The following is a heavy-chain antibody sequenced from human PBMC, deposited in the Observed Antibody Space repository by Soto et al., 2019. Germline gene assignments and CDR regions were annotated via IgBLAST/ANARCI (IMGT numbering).Heavy chain of an antibody. CDR3: AAYYGDYRGVDYYYGMDV. J-gene: IGHJ6*02. V-gene: IGHV1-58*01. CDR2: IVVGSGNT. CDR1: GFTFTSSA. D-gene: IGHD4-17*01. Sequence: SVKVSCKASGFTFTSSAVQWVRQARGQRLEWIGWIVVGSGNTNYAQKFQERVTITRDMSTSTAYMELSSLRSEDTAVYYCAAYYGDYRGVDYYYGMDVWGQGTTVTVSS.